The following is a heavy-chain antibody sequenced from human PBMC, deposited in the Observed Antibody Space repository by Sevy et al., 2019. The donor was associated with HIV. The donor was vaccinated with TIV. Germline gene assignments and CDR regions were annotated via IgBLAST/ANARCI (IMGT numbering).Heavy chain of an antibody. CDR3: ARVLEFYDYGDYGPAFMPDY. D-gene: IGHD4-17*01. CDR1: GFTFSTYG. CDR2: ICFDEGNT. J-gene: IGHJ4*02. V-gene: IGHV3-33*01. Sequence: GGSLRLSCAASGFTFSTYGMHWVRQAPGKGLEWVAVICFDEGNTYYADSVKGRFTISRDIAKNTLHLQMNSLRAEDTGVYYCARVLEFYDYGDYGPAFMPDYWGQGTLVTVSS.